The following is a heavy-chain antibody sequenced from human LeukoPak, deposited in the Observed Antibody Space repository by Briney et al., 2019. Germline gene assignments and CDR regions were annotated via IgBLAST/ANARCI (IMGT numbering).Heavy chain of an antibody. CDR2: ISGSGGST. CDR3: AKDQEGLGVVINQFFGY. D-gene: IGHD3-3*01. V-gene: IGHV3-23*01. Sequence: PGGSLRLSCAASGFTFSSYAMSWVRQAPGKGLEWVSAISGSGGSTYYADSVKGRFTISRDNSKNTLYLQMNSLRAEDTAVYYCAKDQEGLGVVINQFFGYWGQGTLVTVSS. J-gene: IGHJ4*02. CDR1: GFTFSSYA.